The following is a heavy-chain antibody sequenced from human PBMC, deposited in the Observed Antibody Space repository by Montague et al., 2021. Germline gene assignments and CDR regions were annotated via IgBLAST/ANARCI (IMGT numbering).Heavy chain of an antibody. J-gene: IGHJ6*02. Sequence: CAISGDSDAIDSATRNWVRQSPSLRFERLVRTYCRSKWYNDYAVSVRGRVTINPDTSKNQFSLQLNSVTPEDTAIYYCTSGREGNYNVMDVWGQGTTVTVSS. CDR1: GDSDAIDSAT. CDR3: TSGREGNYNVMDV. D-gene: IGHD1-1*01. CDR2: TYCRSKWYN. V-gene: IGHV6-1*01.